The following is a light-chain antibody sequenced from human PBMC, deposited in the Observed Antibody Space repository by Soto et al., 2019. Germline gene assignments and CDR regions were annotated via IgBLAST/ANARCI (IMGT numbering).Light chain of an antibody. CDR2: ATS. J-gene: IGKJ1*01. V-gene: IGKV3-11*01. CDR3: QQYNSYWT. CDR1: QSIGNY. Sequence: EVVLTQSPATLSLSPGEGATLSCRASQSIGNYLAWYQQKPGQAPRLLIYATSNRATGIPARFSGSGSGTDFTLTISSLEPEDFATYYCQQYNSYWTFGQGTKVEIK.